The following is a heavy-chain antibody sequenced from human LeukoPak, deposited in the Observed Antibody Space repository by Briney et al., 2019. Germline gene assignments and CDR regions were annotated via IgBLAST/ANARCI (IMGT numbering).Heavy chain of an antibody. V-gene: IGHV3-48*03. CDR1: GFTFSSYE. D-gene: IGHD2-21*02. J-gene: IGHJ4*02. Sequence: GGSLRLSCAASGFTFSSYEMNWVRQAPGKGLEWVSYISRSGSTIYYADSVKGRFTISRDNAKNSLYLQMNSLRAEDTAVYYCARGGDIVVVTSPFDYWGQGTLVTVSS. CDR2: ISRSGSTI. CDR3: ARGGDIVVVTSPFDY.